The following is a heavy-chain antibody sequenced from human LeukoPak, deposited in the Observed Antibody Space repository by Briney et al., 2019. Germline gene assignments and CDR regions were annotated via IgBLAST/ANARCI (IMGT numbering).Heavy chain of an antibody. CDR3: ARGLCTSTSCYQGPFDF. J-gene: IGHJ4*02. Sequence: GGSLRLSCAASGFTFSSYAMNWVRQAPGKGLEWVSAISGSGGSTYYADSVKGRFTISRDNSKNTLYLQMNSLRTEDTAVYYCARGLCTSTSCYQGPFDFWGQGTLVTVSS. V-gene: IGHV3-23*01. CDR2: ISGSGGST. D-gene: IGHD2-2*01. CDR1: GFTFSSYA.